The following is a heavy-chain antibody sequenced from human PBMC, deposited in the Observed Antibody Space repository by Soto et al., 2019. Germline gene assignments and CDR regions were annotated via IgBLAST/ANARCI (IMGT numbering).Heavy chain of an antibody. V-gene: IGHV4-30-4*01. CDR3: ARGWNFWKYNWFDP. CDR2: IYYSGST. Sequence: QVQLQESGPGLVKPSQTLSLTCTVSGGSISSGDYYWSWIRQPPGQGLEWIGYIYYSGSTYYNPSLKSRVTISVATSKNQFSLKLSSVTAADTAVYYCARGWNFWKYNWFDPWGQGTLVTVSS. CDR1: GGSISSGDYY. J-gene: IGHJ5*02. D-gene: IGHD3-3*01.